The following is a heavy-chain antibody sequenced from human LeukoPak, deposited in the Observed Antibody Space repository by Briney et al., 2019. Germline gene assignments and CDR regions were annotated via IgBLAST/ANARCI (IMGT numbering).Heavy chain of an antibody. J-gene: IGHJ4*02. CDR2: IKQDGSEK. V-gene: IGHV3-7*01. D-gene: IGHD3-10*01. Sequence: PGGSLRLSCAASGFTFSSYWMTWVRQAPGKGLEWVANIKQDGSEKYYVDSVKGRFAISRDNAKNSLYLQMNSLRAEDTAVYYCAREYGSRGYSSDYWGQGTLVTVSS. CDR1: GFTFSSYW. CDR3: AREYGSRGYSSDY.